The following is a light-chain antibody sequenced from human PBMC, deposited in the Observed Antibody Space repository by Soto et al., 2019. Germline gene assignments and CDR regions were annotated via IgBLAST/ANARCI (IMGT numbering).Light chain of an antibody. J-gene: IGLJ1*01. CDR1: SSDVGRYNY. CDR2: DVS. CDR3: SSFTSSSTFA. V-gene: IGLV2-14*03. Sequence: QSVLAQPASVSGSRGQSITISCTGTSSDVGRYNYVSWFQQHPGKVPKLIIYDVSNWPSGVSDRFSGSKSGNTASLTISGLQPEDEADYYCSSFTSSSTFAFGTGTEVTVL.